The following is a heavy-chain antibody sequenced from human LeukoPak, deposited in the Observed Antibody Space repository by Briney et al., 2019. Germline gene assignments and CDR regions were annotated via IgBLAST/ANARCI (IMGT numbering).Heavy chain of an antibody. CDR1: GYTFTDYY. CDR2: INPNSGGT. J-gene: IGHJ4*02. CDR3: ARDQIAAAGYYFDY. V-gene: IGHV1-2*02. Sequence: ASVKVSCKASGYTFTDYYMHWVRQAPGQGLEWMGWINPNSGGTSYAQKFQGRVTMTRDTSISTTYMELSRLRSDDTAVYYCARDQIAAAGYYFDYWGQGTLVTVSS. D-gene: IGHD6-13*01.